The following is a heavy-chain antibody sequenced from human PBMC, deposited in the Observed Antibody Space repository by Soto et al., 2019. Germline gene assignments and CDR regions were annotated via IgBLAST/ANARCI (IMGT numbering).Heavy chain of an antibody. CDR1: GYTFTSYG. V-gene: IGHV1-18*01. Sequence: ASVKVSCQASGYTFTSYGISWVRQAPGQGLEWMGWISAYNGNTNYAQKLQGRVTMTTDTSTSTAYMELRSLRSDDTAVYYCARDLEVQLFYYYGMDVWGQGTTVTVSS. J-gene: IGHJ6*02. CDR2: ISAYNGNT. CDR3: ARDLEVQLFYYYGMDV. D-gene: IGHD3-10*01.